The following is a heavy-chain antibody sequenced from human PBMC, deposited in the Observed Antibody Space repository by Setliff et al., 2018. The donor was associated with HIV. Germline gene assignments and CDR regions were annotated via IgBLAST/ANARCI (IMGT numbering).Heavy chain of an antibody. J-gene: IGHJ4*02. CDR3: ARVRSDPALGEYGDYYFDC. CDR2: INHSGRA. CDR1: GESFSGYY. V-gene: IGHV4-34*01. D-gene: IGHD4-17*01. Sequence: PSETLSLTCAVYGESFSGYYWSWIRQPAGKGLEWLGEINHSGRAKYNPSLKSRASISADTSKNQFSLRLTSVTAADTAVYYCARVRSDPALGEYGDYYFDCWGQGTLVTVSS.